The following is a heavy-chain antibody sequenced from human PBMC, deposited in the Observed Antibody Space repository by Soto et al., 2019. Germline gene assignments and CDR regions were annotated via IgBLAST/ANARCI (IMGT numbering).Heavy chain of an antibody. CDR1: GYTFTNYG. CDR3: ARIADCIITTCSDPSRFHIRGYYYYYGLDV. V-gene: IGHV1-18*01. Sequence: QVRLVQSAAEVKKPGASVKVSCKASGYTFTNYGISWVRQAPGHGLDWMGWISGYNGNTHLAKKPQGRVTMTTDTPTNTAIMELRSLRSDDTAVYYCARIADCIITTCSDPSRFHIRGYYYYYGLDVCGQGTRVGVSS. J-gene: IGHJ6*02. D-gene: IGHD2-2*01. CDR2: ISGYNGNT.